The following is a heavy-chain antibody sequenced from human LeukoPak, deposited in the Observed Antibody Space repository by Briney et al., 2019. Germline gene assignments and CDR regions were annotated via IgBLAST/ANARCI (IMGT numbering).Heavy chain of an antibody. Sequence: SQTLSLTCAVSGGSISSGGYSWSWIRQPPGKGLEWIGYIYHSGSTYYNPSLKNRVTISVDTSKNQFSLKLSSVTAADTAVYYCARDSYCSNTSCFGSFYYGMDVWGQGTTVTVSS. CDR3: ARDSYCSNTSCFGSFYYGMDV. CDR1: GGSISSGGYS. J-gene: IGHJ6*02. D-gene: IGHD2-2*01. V-gene: IGHV4-30-2*05. CDR2: IYHSGST.